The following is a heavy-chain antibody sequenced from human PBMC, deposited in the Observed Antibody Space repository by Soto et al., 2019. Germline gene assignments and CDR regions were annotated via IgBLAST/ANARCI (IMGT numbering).Heavy chain of an antibody. D-gene: IGHD3-9*01. V-gene: IGHV4-39*01. J-gene: IGHJ4*02. CDR3: ARVPHFDFFDY. Sequence: QLQLQESGPGLVKPSETLSLTCTVSGGSISSSSYYWGWIRQPPGKGLEWIGSIYYSGSTYYNPSLKSRVTISVDTSKNQFSLKLSSVTAADTAVYYCARVPHFDFFDYSGQGTLVTVSS. CDR1: GGSISSSSYY. CDR2: IYYSGST.